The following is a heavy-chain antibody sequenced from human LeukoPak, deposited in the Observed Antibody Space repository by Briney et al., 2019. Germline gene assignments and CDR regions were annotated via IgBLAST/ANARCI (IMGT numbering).Heavy chain of an antibody. V-gene: IGHV4-39*02. CDR2: IYYSGST. CDR1: GGSISSSSYY. J-gene: IGHJ5*02. D-gene: IGHD6-13*01. CDR3: AREGYSSFRGWFDP. Sequence: PSETLSLTCTVSGGSISSSSYYWGWIRQPPGKGLEWIGSIYYSGSTYYNPSLKSRVTISVDTSKNQFSLKLSSVTAADTAVYYCAREGYSSFRGWFDPWGQGTLVTVSS.